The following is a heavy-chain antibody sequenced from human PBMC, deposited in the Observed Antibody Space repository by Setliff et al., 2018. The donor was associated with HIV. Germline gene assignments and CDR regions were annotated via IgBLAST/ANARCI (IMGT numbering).Heavy chain of an antibody. D-gene: IGHD2-2*01. CDR2: IYYSRNT. V-gene: IGHV4-59*11. Sequence: PSETLSFTCTVSGGSINSHYWSWVRQPPGKGLEWIGSIYYSRNTNYNPSLKSRVTISVETSKNQFSLKLNSVTAADTAVYYCARDPGGLYCTSASCQGGCFDPWGQGTLVTVSS. J-gene: IGHJ5*02. CDR1: GGSINSHY. CDR3: ARDPGGLYCTSASCQGGCFDP.